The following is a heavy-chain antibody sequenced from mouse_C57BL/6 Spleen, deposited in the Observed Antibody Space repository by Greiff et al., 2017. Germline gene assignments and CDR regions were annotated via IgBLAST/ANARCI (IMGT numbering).Heavy chain of an antibody. CDR2: IYPGDGDT. CDR3: ARKSVGYYFDY. Sequence: QVQLQQSGAELVKPGASVKISCKASGYAFSSYWMNWVKQRPGKGLEWIGQIYPGDGDTNYNGKFKGKATLTADKSSSTAYMQLSSLTSEDSAVYFCARKSVGYYFDYGGQGTTLTVSS. J-gene: IGHJ2*01. D-gene: IGHD2-2*01. CDR1: GYAFSSYW. V-gene: IGHV1-80*01.